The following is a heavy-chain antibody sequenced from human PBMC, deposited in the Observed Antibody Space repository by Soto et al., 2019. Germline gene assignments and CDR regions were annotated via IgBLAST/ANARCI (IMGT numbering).Heavy chain of an antibody. CDR3: ARSSYGSGSRYYMDV. CDR1: GDTFTNYG. D-gene: IGHD3-10*01. J-gene: IGHJ6*03. Sequence: GASVKVSCKASGDTFTNYGITWPRQAPGQGLEWMGWISAYNGDTHYTQRLQGRVTMTTDTSTSTAYMELRSLRSDDTAVYYCARSSYGSGSRYYMDVWGKGTTVTVSS. CDR2: ISAYNGDT. V-gene: IGHV1-18*01.